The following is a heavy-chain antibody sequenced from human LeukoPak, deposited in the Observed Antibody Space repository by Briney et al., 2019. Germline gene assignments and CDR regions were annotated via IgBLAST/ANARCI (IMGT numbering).Heavy chain of an antibody. V-gene: IGHV3-23*01. J-gene: IGHJ4*02. D-gene: IGHD6-13*01. CDR1: GFTFSSYA. Sequence: GGSLRLSCAASGFTFSSYAMSWVRQAPGKGLEWVSAITGSGTSTYYTDSVKGRFTISRDNSKNTLWLQMNSLRAEDTAVYYCAKDIAAAGYMIVRFDYWGQGTLVTVSS. CDR2: ITGSGTST. CDR3: AKDIAAAGYMIVRFDY.